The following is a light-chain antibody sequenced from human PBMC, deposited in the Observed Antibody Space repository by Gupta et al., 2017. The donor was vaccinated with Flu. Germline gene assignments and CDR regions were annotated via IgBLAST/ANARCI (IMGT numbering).Light chain of an antibody. CDR1: QRISYTY. CDR3: QQYGDSLWT. J-gene: IGKJ1*01. CDR2: SAS. V-gene: IGKV3-20*01. Sequence: GTLSLSPGERATLSCRASQRISYTYLAWYQQRPGQTPRLLIYSASKRATGITDRFSGSWSGTDFTLTIDRLEPEDFAVYYCQQYGDSLWTFGQGTKVEI.